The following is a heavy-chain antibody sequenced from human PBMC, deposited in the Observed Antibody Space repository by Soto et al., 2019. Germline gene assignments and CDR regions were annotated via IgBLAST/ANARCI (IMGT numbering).Heavy chain of an antibody. CDR1: GASISSSSYY. Sequence: SETLSLTCTVSGASISSSSYYWGWIRQPPGKGLEWIGSIYYSGSTYYNPSLKSRVTISVDTSENQFSPKLSSVTAADTAVYYCARHLTRSDYDFWSGPYYYMDVWGKGTTVT. CDR3: ARHLTRSDYDFWSGPYYYMDV. D-gene: IGHD3-3*01. CDR2: IYYSGST. J-gene: IGHJ6*03. V-gene: IGHV4-39*01.